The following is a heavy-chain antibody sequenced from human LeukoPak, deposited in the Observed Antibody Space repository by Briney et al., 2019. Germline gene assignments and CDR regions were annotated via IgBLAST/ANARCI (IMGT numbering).Heavy chain of an antibody. CDR2: ISSSSGTI. Sequence: PGRSLRLSCATSGFTFSSYSMNWVRQAPGKGLEWVSYISSSSGTIYYADSVKGRFTISRDNAKNSLSLQMNSLRAEDTAVYYCAREGHCSTTSCALDAIEIWGQGTLVVVSS. CDR3: AREGHCSTTSCALDAIEI. D-gene: IGHD2-2*01. CDR1: GFTFSSYS. V-gene: IGHV3-48*01. J-gene: IGHJ3*02.